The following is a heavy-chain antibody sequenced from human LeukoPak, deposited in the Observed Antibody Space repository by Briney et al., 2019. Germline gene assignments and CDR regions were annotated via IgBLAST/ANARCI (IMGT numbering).Heavy chain of an antibody. CDR1: GGSFSGYN. V-gene: IGHV4-34*01. CDR3: ARGVPYGDYYFDY. CDR2: INHGATT. Sequence: SETLSLTCTVYGGSFSGYNWSWIRQPPGKGLEWIGEINHGATTNYNPSLKTRVTISVDTSKNQFSLKLSSVTAADTALYYCARGVPYGDYYFDYWGQGTLVTVSS. D-gene: IGHD4-17*01. J-gene: IGHJ4*02.